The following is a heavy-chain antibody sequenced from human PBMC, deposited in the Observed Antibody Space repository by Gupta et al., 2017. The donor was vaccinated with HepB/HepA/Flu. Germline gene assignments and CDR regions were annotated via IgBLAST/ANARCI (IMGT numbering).Heavy chain of an antibody. J-gene: IGHJ6*02. CDR3: ARESYCSGGSCYQSYYYYGMDV. V-gene: IGHV3-66*01. Sequence: EVQLVESGGGLVQPGGSLRLSCAASGFTVSSNYMSWVRKAPGKGLEWVSVIYSGGSTYDADSVKGRFTISRDNSKNTLYLQMNSLRAEDTAVYYCARESYCSGGSCYQSYYYYGMDVWGQGTTVTVSS. CDR1: GFTVSSNY. D-gene: IGHD2-15*01. CDR2: IYSGGST.